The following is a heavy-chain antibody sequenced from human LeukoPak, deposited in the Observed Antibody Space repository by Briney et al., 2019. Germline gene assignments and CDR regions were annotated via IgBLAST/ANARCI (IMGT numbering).Heavy chain of an antibody. CDR1: GFTYSDYW. Sequence: GGSLRLSCAASGFTYSDYWMTWVPPAPGKVLEWLANIKTDGSEKYYADSVKGRFTISRDNANISLYLQMNSLRVEDTAVYFCASYLYWWSDLGFWGQGTLVTVSS. D-gene: IGHD2-8*02. J-gene: IGHJ4*02. CDR2: IKTDGSEK. CDR3: ASYLYWWSDLGF. V-gene: IGHV3-7*01.